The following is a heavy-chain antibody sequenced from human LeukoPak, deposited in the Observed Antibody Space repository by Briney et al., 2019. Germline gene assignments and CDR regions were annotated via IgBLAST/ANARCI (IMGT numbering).Heavy chain of an antibody. CDR2: ISAYNGNT. V-gene: IGHV1-18*01. D-gene: IGHD1-26*01. J-gene: IGHJ3*02. CDR3: AREVGDSSDFDI. CDR1: GYTFTSYG. Sequence: ASVKVSCKASGYTFTSYGIRWERQAPGQWLEWMGWISAYNGNTNYAQKLQGRVTMTTDTSTSTAYMELRSLRSDDTAVYYCAREVGDSSDFDIWGQGTMVTVSS.